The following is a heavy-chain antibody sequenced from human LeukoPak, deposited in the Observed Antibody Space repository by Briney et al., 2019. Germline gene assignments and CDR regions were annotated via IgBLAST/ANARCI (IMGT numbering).Heavy chain of an antibody. J-gene: IGHJ4*02. D-gene: IGHD6-13*01. V-gene: IGHV4-59*01. CDR1: GGSISSYY. Sequence: KSSETLSLICTVSGGSISSYYWSWIRQPPGKGLEWIGYIYYSGSTNYNPSLKSRVTLSVDTSKNQFSLKLSSVTAADTAVYYCVRVVALGAAGYYFDYWGQGSLVTVSS. CDR2: IYYSGST. CDR3: VRVVALGAAGYYFDY.